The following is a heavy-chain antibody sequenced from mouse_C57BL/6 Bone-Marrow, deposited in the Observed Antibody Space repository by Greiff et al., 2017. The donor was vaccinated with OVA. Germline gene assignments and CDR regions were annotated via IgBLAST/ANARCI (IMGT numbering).Heavy chain of an antibody. J-gene: IGHJ2*01. CDR2: IDPENGDT. D-gene: IGHD2-3*01. V-gene: IGHV14-4*01. Sequence: EVQLQQSGAELVRPGASVKLSCTASGFNIKDDYMHWVKQRPEQGLEWIGWIDPENGDTEYASKLQGKAPITADTSSNTAYLQLSSLTSEDTAVYYCTTGDGYYAPYFDYWGQGTTLTVSS. CDR3: TTGDGYYAPYFDY. CDR1: GFNIKDDY.